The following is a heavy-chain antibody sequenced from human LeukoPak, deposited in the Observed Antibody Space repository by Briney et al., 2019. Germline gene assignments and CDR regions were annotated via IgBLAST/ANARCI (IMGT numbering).Heavy chain of an antibody. D-gene: IGHD5-24*01. Sequence: SVTLSLTCAVYGGSFSGYYWSWIREPPGKGLEWIGEINHSGSTNYNPSLKSRVTISVDTSKNQFSLKLSSVTAADTAVYYCARGLLALRWPTPGFDIWGQGTMVTVSS. J-gene: IGHJ3*02. CDR3: ARGLLALRWPTPGFDI. CDR2: INHSGST. V-gene: IGHV4-34*01. CDR1: GGSFSGYY.